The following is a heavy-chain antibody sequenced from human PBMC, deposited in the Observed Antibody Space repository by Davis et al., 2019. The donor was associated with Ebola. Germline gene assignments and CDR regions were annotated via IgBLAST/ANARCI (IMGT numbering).Heavy chain of an antibody. V-gene: IGHV1-18*01. J-gene: IGHJ5*02. CDR2: ISAYNSNT. Sequence: ASVKVSCKASGYTFTSYGISWVRQAPGQGLEWMGWISAYNSNTNYAQKLQGRVTMTTDTSTSTAYMELRSLRSDDTAVYYCARDEGRYSYGRWFDPWGQGTLVTVSS. D-gene: IGHD5-18*01. CDR3: ARDEGRYSYGRWFDP. CDR1: GYTFTSYG.